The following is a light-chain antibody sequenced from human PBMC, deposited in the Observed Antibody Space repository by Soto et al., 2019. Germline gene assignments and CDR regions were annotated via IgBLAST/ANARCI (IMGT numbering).Light chain of an antibody. CDR1: QSVSRNY. J-gene: IGKJ1*01. V-gene: IGKV3-20*01. CDR2: AAS. Sequence: EIVLTQSPGTLSLSPGERATLPCRASQSVSRNYLAWYQQKPGQAPRLLIYAASSRTIGIPDRFSGSGSGTDFTLTISRLEPEDFALYYCQQYGSPPRTFGEGTKVEIK. CDR3: QQYGSPPRT.